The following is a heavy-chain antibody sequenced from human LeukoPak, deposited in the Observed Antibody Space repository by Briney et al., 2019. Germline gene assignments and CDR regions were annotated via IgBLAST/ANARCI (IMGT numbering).Heavy chain of an antibody. CDR3: AARVVPAAIGY. J-gene: IGHJ4*02. CDR2: INHSGST. Sequence: SETLSLTCAVYGGSFSGYYWSWICQPPGKGLEWIGEINHSGSTNYNPSLKSRVTISVDTSKNQFSLKLSSVTAADTAVYYCAARVVPAAIGYWGQGTLVTVSS. D-gene: IGHD2-2*01. CDR1: GGSFSGYY. V-gene: IGHV4-34*01.